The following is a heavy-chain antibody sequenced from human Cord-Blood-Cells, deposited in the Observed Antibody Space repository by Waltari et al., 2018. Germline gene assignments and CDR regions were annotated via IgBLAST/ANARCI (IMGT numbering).Heavy chain of an antibody. J-gene: IGHJ4*02. CDR2: ISAYNGNT. D-gene: IGHD6-13*01. CDR3: ASSGDLYSSSWYLDY. Sequence: QVQLVQSGAEVKKPGASVTVSCKASGYTFTSYGISWVRQAPGQGLEWMGWISAYNGNTNYAQKLQGRVTMTTDTSTSTAYMELRSLRSDDTAVYYCASSGDLYSSSWYLDYWGQGTLVTVSS. V-gene: IGHV1-18*04. CDR1: GYTFTSYG.